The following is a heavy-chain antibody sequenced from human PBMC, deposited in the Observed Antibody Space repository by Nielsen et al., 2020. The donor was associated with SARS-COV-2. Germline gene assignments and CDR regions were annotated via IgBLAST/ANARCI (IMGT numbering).Heavy chain of an antibody. J-gene: IGHJ6*02. V-gene: IGHV4-30-2*01. CDR1: GGSISSGGYS. Sequence: LRLSCAVSGGSISSGGYSWSWIRQPPGKGLEWIGYIYHSGSTYYNPSLKSRVTISVDTSKNQFSLKLSSVTAADTAVYYCASFPNDYYYYGMDVWGQGTTVTVSS. CDR3: ASFPNDYYYYGMDV. CDR2: IYHSGST.